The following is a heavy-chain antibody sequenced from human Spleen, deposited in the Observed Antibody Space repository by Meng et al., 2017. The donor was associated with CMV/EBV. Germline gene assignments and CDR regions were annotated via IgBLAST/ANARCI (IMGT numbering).Heavy chain of an antibody. J-gene: IGHJ4*02. CDR2: IYYSGST. Sequence: SETLSLTCTVSGGSISSSSYYWGWIRQPPGKGLEWIGSIYYSGSTYYNPSLQSRVTISVDTYKNQFSLKLSSVTAADTAVYYCARLSSGYDGGEGYWGQGTLVTVSS. CDR1: GGSISSSSYY. V-gene: IGHV4-39*01. CDR3: ARLSSGYDGGEGY. D-gene: IGHD5-12*01.